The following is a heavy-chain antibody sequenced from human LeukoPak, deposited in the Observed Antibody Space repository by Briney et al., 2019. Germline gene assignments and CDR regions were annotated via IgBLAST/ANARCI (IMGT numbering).Heavy chain of an antibody. V-gene: IGHV4-4*07. Sequence: SETLSLTCTLPGGSISRYYWSWVRQPAGKGLEWIGRIYTSGSTNYNPSLKSRVTMSVDTSKNQFSLKLSSVTAADTAVYYCARDRYYYDSSPRAFDIWGQGTMVTVSS. D-gene: IGHD3-22*01. J-gene: IGHJ3*02. CDR2: IYTSGST. CDR3: ARDRYYYDSSPRAFDI. CDR1: GGSISRYY.